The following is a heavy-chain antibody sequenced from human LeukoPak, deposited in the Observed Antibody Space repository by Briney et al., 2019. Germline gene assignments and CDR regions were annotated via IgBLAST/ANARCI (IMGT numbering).Heavy chain of an antibody. J-gene: IGHJ4*02. CDR1: GFNFSSYA. Sequence: AGGSLRLSCAASGFNFSSYAMSWVRQAPGKGLEWVSAISGSGYSTYYADSVKGRFTISRDNSKNTLYLQMNSLRAEDTAVYYCAKEAGYSGYDYPDYWGQGTLVTVSS. D-gene: IGHD5-12*01. CDR2: ISGSGYST. CDR3: AKEAGYSGYDYPDY. V-gene: IGHV3-23*01.